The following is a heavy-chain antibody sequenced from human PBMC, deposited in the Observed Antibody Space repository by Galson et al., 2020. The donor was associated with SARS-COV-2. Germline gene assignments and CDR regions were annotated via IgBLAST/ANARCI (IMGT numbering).Heavy chain of an antibody. Sequence: SETLSLTCAVSGGSISSSDWWGWVRQPPGKGLEWIWEIFHSGYTNYNPSLKSRVTMSVDTSKNQFSLKLSSVTAADTALYYCSRIIVTAYYFSYMDVWGKGTTVTVSS. CDR3: SRIIVTAYYFSYMDV. V-gene: IGHV4-4*02. D-gene: IGHD2-21*02. CDR2: IFHSGYT. J-gene: IGHJ6*03. CDR1: GGSISSSDW.